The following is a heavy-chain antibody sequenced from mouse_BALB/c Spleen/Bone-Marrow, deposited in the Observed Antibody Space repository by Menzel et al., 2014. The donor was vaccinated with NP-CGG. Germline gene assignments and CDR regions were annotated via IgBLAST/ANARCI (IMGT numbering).Heavy chain of an antibody. D-gene: IGHD2-3*01. J-gene: IGHJ3*01. CDR2: IWSDGST. CDR1: GFSLTSYG. Sequence: VKLVESGPGLVSPSQSLPIPCTISGFSLTSYGLHWVRQPPGKGLEWLVVIWSDGSTTYNSALKSRLSISKDNSKSQVFLKMNSLQTDDTAMYYCARHDNDGYYLAYWGQGTLVTVSA. V-gene: IGHV2-6-1*01. CDR3: ARHDNDGYYLAY.